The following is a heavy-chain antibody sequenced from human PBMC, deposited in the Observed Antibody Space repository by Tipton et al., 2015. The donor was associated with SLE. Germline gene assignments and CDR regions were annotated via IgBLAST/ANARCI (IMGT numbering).Heavy chain of an antibody. Sequence: LRLSCTVSGGSISDDNYYWGWIRQPPGKGLEWIGSIYYSGSTYYHPSLKSQVTMSVDTSKNQFSLKLSSVTAADTATYYCARQLWFGEFHFDNWGQGTLVTVSS. CDR2: IYYSGST. V-gene: IGHV4-39*01. D-gene: IGHD3-10*01. CDR3: ARQLWFGEFHFDN. J-gene: IGHJ4*02. CDR1: GGSISDDNYY.